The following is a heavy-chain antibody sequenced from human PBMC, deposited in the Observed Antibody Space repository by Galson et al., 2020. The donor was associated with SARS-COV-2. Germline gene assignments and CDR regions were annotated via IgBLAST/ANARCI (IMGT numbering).Heavy chain of an antibody. CDR1: GFTFSGAW. D-gene: IGHD3-22*01. CDR3: VTDVPGVYYSFDY. Sequence: GGSLTLSCEVSGFTFSGAWMTWVRPAPGKGMEWVGSVQSRVDGGTIDYAAPVKGRCIIPREDSTNMRYLEMTSLKTEGTAVYYCVTDVPGVYYSFDYWGQGTLVTVSS. CDR2: VQSRVDGGTI. J-gene: IGHJ4*02. V-gene: IGHV3-15*01.